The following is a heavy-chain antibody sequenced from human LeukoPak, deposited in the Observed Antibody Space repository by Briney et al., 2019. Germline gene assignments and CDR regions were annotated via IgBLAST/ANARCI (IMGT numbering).Heavy chain of an antibody. CDR1: GGSISSSSYY. CDR3: ARALCGGDCYGENWFDP. Sequence: PSETLSFTCTVSGGSISSSSYYWGWLRQPPGKGLEWIGSIYYSGSTYYNLSLKSRVTISVDTSKNQFSLKLSSVTAADTAVYYRARALCGGDCYGENWFDPWGQGTLVTVSS. V-gene: IGHV4-39*01. J-gene: IGHJ5*02. CDR2: IYYSGST. D-gene: IGHD2-21*02.